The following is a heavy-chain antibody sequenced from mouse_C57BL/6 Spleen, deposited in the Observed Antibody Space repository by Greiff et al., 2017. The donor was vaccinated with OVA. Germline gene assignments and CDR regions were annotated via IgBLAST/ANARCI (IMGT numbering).Heavy chain of an antibody. CDR2: INPNNGGT. J-gene: IGHJ2*01. D-gene: IGHD2-1*01. CDR1: GYTFTDYY. Sequence: EVQLQQSGPELVKPGASVKISCKASGYTFTDYYMNWVKQSHGKSLEWIGDINPNNGGTSYNQKFKGKATLTVDKSYSTAYMELSSLTSEDSAVYYCARCGNYGGFDYWGKGTTLTVSS. CDR3: ARCGNYGGFDY. V-gene: IGHV1-26*01.